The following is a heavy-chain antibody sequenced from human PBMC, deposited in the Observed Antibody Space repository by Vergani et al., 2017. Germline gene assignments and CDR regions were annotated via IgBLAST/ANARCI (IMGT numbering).Heavy chain of an antibody. J-gene: IGHJ6*02. Sequence: QVQLVESGAEVKKPGSSVKVSCKASGGTFSSYAISWVRQAPGQGLEWMGGIIPIFGTANYAQKFQGRVTITADESTSTAYMELGSLRSEDTAVYYCARGGWFGEYYYYYGMDVWGQGTTVTVSS. CDR1: GGTFSSYA. CDR2: IIPIFGTA. CDR3: ARGGWFGEYYYYYGMDV. D-gene: IGHD3-10*01. V-gene: IGHV1-69*01.